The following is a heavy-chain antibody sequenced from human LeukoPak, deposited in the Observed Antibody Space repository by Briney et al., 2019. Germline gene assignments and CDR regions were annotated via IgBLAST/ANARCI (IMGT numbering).Heavy chain of an antibody. D-gene: IGHD4-17*01. Sequence: SQTLSLTCGVSGGSISSSDWWTWVRPPPGKGLEWIGGIYQSGTTHSNPSLKSRVTLSLDKSKNQFSLKLSPVTAADPAVYYCARLTMTTVTTGAFHFWGQGTMVTVSS. CDR2: IYQSGTT. CDR1: GGSISSSDW. J-gene: IGHJ3*01. V-gene: IGHV4-4*02. CDR3: ARLTMTTVTTGAFHF.